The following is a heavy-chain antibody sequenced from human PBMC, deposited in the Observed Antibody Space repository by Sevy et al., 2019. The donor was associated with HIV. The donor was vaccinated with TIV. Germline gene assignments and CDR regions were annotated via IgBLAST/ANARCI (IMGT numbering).Heavy chain of an antibody. CDR3: GRWDMATSSDAFDF. V-gene: IGHV1-18*01. CDR2: INTYNSNT. J-gene: IGHJ3*01. Sequence: ASVKVSCKPSGYTFTSFGFTWVRQAPGQGLEWVGSINTYNSNTYYAQRLQGRLSMTTDTSTSTAYMGLRSLGSDDTAVYFCGRWDMATSSDAFDFWGQGTMVTVSS. CDR1: GYTFTSFG. D-gene: IGHD5-12*01.